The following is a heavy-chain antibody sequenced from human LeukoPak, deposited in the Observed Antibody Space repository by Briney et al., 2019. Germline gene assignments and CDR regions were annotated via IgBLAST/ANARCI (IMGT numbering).Heavy chain of an antibody. Sequence: PSETLSLTCAVYGGSFSGYYWSWIRQPPGKGLEWIGEMNHSGSTNYNPSLKSRVTISVDTSKNQFSLKLSSVTAADTAVYYCARRGRKFWGGGHCYRPSAFDIWAKGKMVPVFS. CDR1: GGSFSGYY. CDR3: ARRGRKFWGGGHCYRPSAFDI. CDR2: MNHSGST. V-gene: IGHV4-34*01. J-gene: IGHJ3*02. D-gene: IGHD2-21*02.